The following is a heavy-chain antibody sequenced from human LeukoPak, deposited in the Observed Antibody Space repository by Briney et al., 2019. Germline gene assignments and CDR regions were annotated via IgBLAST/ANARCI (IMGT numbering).Heavy chain of an antibody. Sequence: ASVKVSCKASGYTFTSYYMHWVRQAPGQGLEWMGIINPSGGSTSYAQKFQGRVTMTRDMSTSTVYMELSSLRSEDTAVYYCARGLYYYDSSGYFTIDAFDIWGQGTMVTVSS. V-gene: IGHV1-46*01. CDR2: INPSGGST. CDR1: GYTFTSYY. J-gene: IGHJ3*02. CDR3: ARGLYYYDSSGYFTIDAFDI. D-gene: IGHD3-22*01.